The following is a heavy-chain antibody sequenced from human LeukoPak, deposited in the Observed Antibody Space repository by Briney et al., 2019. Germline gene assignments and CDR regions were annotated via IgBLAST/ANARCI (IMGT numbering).Heavy chain of an antibody. CDR2: IYYSGST. CDR3: ARSSSLAARPSYYHGMDV. Sequence: SETLSLTCTVSGGSINSYYWSWIRQPPGEGLEWIGYIYYSGSTNYNPSLKSRVTISVDTSKNQFSLKLSSVTAADTALYYCARSSSLAARPSYYHGMDVWGQGTTVTVSS. V-gene: IGHV4-59*01. J-gene: IGHJ6*02. D-gene: IGHD6-6*01. CDR1: GGSINSYY.